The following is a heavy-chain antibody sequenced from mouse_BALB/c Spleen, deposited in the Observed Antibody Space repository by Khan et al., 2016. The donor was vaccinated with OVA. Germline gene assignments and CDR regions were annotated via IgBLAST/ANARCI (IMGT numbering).Heavy chain of an antibody. D-gene: IGHD2-14*01. V-gene: IGHV9-1*02. J-gene: IGHJ1*01. CDR1: GYTFTNYG. CDR2: INTYTGEP. Sequence: QIQLVQSGPELKKPGETVKISCKASGYTFTNYGMNWVKQAPGKGLKWMGWINTYTGEPTYADDFKGRFAFSLETSASTAYLQISNLKNEDMATFFCARTYYSYDRYFDVWGAGTTGTVSS. CDR3: ARTYYSYDRYFDV.